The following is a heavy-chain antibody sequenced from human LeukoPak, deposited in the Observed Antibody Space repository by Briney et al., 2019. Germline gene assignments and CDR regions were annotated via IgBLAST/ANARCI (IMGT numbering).Heavy chain of an antibody. CDR2: IYYSGNT. CDR1: GGSISSGAYY. V-gene: IGHV4-39*01. D-gene: IGHD3-16*01. CDR3: VRRPNPVYVFVNRPLDP. J-gene: IGHJ5*02. Sequence: SETLSLTCTVSGGSISSGAYYWGWIRQPPGKGLEWIGSIYYSGNTYYNPSLKSRVTISVDTSENQLSLKLTSVTAADTAVYFCVRRPNPVYVFVNRPLDPWGQGILVTVSS.